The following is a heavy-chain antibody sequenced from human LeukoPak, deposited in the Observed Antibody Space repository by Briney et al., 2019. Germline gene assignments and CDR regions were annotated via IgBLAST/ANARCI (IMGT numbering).Heavy chain of an antibody. CDR3: AREPGIAAAGYYFDY. CDR1: GGTFISYA. V-gene: IGHV1-69*13. CDR2: IIPIFGTA. Sequence: ASVKVSCKASGGTFISYAISWVRQAPGQGLEWMGGIIPIFGTANYAQKFQGRVTITADESTSTAYMELSSLRSEDTAVYYCAREPGIAAAGYYFDYWGQGTLVTVSS. J-gene: IGHJ4*02. D-gene: IGHD6-13*01.